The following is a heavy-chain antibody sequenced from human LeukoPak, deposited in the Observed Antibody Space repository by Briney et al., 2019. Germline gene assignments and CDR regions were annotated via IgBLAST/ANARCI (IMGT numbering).Heavy chain of an antibody. J-gene: IGHJ4*02. V-gene: IGHV1-46*03. CDR3: ARGRFLEWYLGY. CDR2: INPSGGST. CDR1: GYTFTSYY. D-gene: IGHD3-3*01. Sequence: ASVTVTCKASGYTFTSYYMHWVRQAPGQGLEWMGIINPSGGSTSYAQKFQGRVTMTRDTSTSTVYMELSSLRSEDTAVYYCARGRFLEWYLGYWGQGTLVTVSS.